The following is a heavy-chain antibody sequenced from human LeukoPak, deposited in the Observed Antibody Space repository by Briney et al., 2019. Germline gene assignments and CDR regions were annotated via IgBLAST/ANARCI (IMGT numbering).Heavy chain of an antibody. CDR1: GFTFSNYA. Sequence: PGGSLRLSCSASGFTFSNYAMHWVRQAPGKGPGWVAVISYDGSNKYYADSVEGRFTISRDSAWNTLYLQMNSLRAEDTAVYYCARGSGVSGTYGSYFQHWGQGTPVNVSP. D-gene: IGHD3-10*01. V-gene: IGHV3-30*04. CDR2: ISYDGSNK. J-gene: IGHJ1*01. CDR3: ARGSGVSGTYGSYFQH.